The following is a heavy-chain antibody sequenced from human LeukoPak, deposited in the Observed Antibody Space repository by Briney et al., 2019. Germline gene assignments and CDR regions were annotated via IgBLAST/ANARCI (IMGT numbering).Heavy chain of an antibody. Sequence: GGSLRLSCAASGFTFSSYSMNWVRQAPGKGLEWVSSISSSSSCIYYADSVKGRFTISRDNAKNSLYLQMNSLRAEDTAVYYCASHLTYYDFWSGYYPTGMDVWGKGTTVTVSS. CDR1: GFTFSSYS. CDR3: ASHLTYYDFWSGYYPTGMDV. CDR2: ISSSSSCI. J-gene: IGHJ6*03. D-gene: IGHD3-3*01. V-gene: IGHV3-21*01.